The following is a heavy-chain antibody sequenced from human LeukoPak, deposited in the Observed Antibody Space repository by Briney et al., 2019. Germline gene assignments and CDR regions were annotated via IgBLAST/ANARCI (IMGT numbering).Heavy chain of an antibody. D-gene: IGHD6-13*01. Sequence: GESLKISWKRSGYRFTSYWIGWARQMPGKGLEWMAIINPGGSDTRYSPSFQGQVIISADKSITTAYLQRSSLKPSDTATHYCARRQRQLVRNDACDIVVQGTMVTVSS. V-gene: IGHV5-51*01. CDR3: ARRQRQLVRNDACDI. CDR2: INPGGSDT. CDR1: GYRFTSYW. J-gene: IGHJ3*02.